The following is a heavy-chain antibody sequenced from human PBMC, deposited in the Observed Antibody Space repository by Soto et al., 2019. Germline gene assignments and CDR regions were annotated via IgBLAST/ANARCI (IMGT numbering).Heavy chain of an antibody. Sequence: PGGSLRLSCAASGFTFSSYSMNWVRQAPGKGLEWVSSISSSSSYIYYADSVKGRFTISXXXXXXSXYXQXXXLRAXDTAVYYCARETNRIALYGMDVWGQGTTVTVSS. J-gene: IGHJ6*02. CDR3: ARETNRIALYGMDV. CDR1: GFTFSSYS. D-gene: IGHD6-13*01. CDR2: ISSSSSYI. V-gene: IGHV3-21*01.